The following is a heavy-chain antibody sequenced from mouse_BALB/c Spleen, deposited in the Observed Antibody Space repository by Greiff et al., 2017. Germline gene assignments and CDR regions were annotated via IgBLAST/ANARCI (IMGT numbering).Heavy chain of an antibody. J-gene: IGHJ3*01. CDR3: ARRGYGDWFAY. D-gene: IGHD3-1*01. V-gene: IGHV5-17*02. CDR2: ISSDSSTI. CDR1: GFTFSSFG. Sequence: EVMLVESGGGLVQPGGSRKLSCAASGFTFSSFGMHWVRQAPEKGLEWVAYISSDSSTIYYADTVKGRFTISRDNPKNTLFLQMTSLRSEDTAMYYCARRGYGDWFAYWGQGTLVTVSA.